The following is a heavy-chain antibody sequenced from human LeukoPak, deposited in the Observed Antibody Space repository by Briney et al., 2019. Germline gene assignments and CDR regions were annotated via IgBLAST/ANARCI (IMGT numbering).Heavy chain of an antibody. CDR2: ISGSGGST. V-gene: IGHV3-23*01. CDR1: GFTVSAYA. J-gene: IGHJ4*02. D-gene: IGHD3-22*01. Sequence: GGSLRLSCAASGFTVSAYAMAWVRQAPGKGLEWVSAISGSGGSTYYADSVKGRFTISRDNSKNTLYLQMNSLRAEDTAVYYCAKGPEYYYDSSGYYYDYWGQGTLVTVSS. CDR3: AKGPEYYYDSSGYYYDY.